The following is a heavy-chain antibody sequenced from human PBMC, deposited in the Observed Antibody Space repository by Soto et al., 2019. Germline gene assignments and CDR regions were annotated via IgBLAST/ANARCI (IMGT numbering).Heavy chain of an antibody. Sequence: GESLTISCKGSGYSFTTYYIAWVRQMPGKGLEWMGIIYPGDSDTTYSPSLQGQVTISADKSISTAYLQWSSLKASDSAMYYCVRCAVAGTAYWFDPWGRGTLVTVSS. CDR2: IYPGDSDT. CDR1: GYSFTTYY. CDR3: VRCAVAGTAYWFDP. J-gene: IGHJ5*02. V-gene: IGHV5-51*01. D-gene: IGHD6-19*01.